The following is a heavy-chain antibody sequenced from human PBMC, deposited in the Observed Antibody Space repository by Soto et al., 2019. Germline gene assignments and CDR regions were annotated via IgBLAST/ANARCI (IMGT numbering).Heavy chain of an antibody. V-gene: IGHV1-46*03. Sequence: ASVKVSCKASGYTFTSYYMHWVRQAPGQGLEWMGIINPSGGSTSYAQKFQGRVTMTRDTSTSTVYMELSSLRSEDTAVYYCARVYCNKGVCRDRLSDYYYMDVWGKGTTVTVSS. D-gene: IGHD2-8*01. CDR2: INPSGGST. CDR1: GYTFTSYY. CDR3: ARVYCNKGVCRDRLSDYYYMDV. J-gene: IGHJ6*03.